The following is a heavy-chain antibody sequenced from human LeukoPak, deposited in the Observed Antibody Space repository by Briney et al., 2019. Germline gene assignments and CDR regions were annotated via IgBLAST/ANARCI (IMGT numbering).Heavy chain of an antibody. CDR2: INHSGST. CDR1: GGSFSGYY. CDR3: ARGQYYYDSSGYYYWFDP. D-gene: IGHD3-22*01. Sequence: SETLSPTCAVYGGSFSGYYWSWIRQPPGKGLGWIGEINHSGSTNYNPSLKSRVTISVDTSKNQFSLKLSSVTAADTAVCYCARGQYYYDSSGYYYWFDPWGQGTLVTVSS. V-gene: IGHV4-34*01. J-gene: IGHJ5*02.